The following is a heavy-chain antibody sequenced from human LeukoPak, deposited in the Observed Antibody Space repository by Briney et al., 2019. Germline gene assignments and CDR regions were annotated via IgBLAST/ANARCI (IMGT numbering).Heavy chain of an antibody. CDR2: INPNSGGT. J-gene: IGHJ5*02. CDR3: AREGGRCSSTSCYANWFDP. CDR1: GYTFTGYY. Sequence: KPGASMKVSCKASGYTFTGYYMHWVRQAPGQGLEWMGWINPNSGGTNYAQKFQGRVTMTRDTSISTAYMELSRLRSDDTAVYYCAREGGRCSSTSCYANWFDPWGQGTLVTVSS. D-gene: IGHD2-2*01. V-gene: IGHV1-2*02.